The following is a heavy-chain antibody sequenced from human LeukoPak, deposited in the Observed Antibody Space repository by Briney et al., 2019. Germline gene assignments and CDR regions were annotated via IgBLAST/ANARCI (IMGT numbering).Heavy chain of an antibody. Sequence: GGSLRLSCAASGFTFSSYGMSWVRQAPGKGLEWTGIIYPGDSDTRYSPSFQGQVTISADKSISTAYLQWSSLKASDTAMYYCARSFSYYMDVWGKGTTVTISS. J-gene: IGHJ6*03. D-gene: IGHD3-3*02. V-gene: IGHV5-51*01. CDR1: GFTFSSYG. CDR2: IYPGDSDT. CDR3: ARSFSYYMDV.